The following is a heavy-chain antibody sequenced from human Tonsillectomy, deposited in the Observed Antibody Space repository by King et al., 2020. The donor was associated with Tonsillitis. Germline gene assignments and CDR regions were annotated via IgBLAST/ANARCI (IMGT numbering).Heavy chain of an antibody. D-gene: IGHD1-14*01. CDR2: IYYTGST. CDR1: GASISSGGYY. Sequence: QLQESGPGLAKPSQTLSLTCIVSGASISSGGYYWSWIRQHPGKGLEWIGYIYYTGSTFYNPSLKSRITMSVDTSKKQFSLNLSSVTAADTAVYYCASATCSRTTCHRPEYIQDWGRGTLVSVSS. CDR3: ASATCSRTTCHRPEYIQD. V-gene: IGHV4-31*03. J-gene: IGHJ1*01.